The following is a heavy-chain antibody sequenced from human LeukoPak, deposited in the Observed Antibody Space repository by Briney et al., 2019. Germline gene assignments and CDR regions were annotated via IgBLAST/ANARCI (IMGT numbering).Heavy chain of an antibody. CDR3: ARNPTVTWYFDY. V-gene: IGHV3-33*01. D-gene: IGHD4-17*01. Sequence: DPGGSLRLSCAASGFTFSSYGMHWVRQAPGKGLEWVAVIWYDGSNKYYADSVKGRFTISRDNSKNTLYLQMNSLRAEDTAVYYCARNPTVTWYFDYWGQGTLVTVSS. CDR2: IWYDGSNK. CDR1: GFTFSSYG. J-gene: IGHJ4*02.